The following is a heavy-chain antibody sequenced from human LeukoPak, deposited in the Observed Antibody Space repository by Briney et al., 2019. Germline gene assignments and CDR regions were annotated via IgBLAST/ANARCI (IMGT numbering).Heavy chain of an antibody. V-gene: IGHV4-39*01. CDR1: GGSISSSTYY. Sequence: SETLSLTCTVSGGSISSSTYYWSWIRQPPGKGLEWIGSIYYSGRTYYSPSLKSRATISEDTSKNQFSLRLSSVTAADTAVYYCAAVVAATRDLAYWGQGTLVTVSS. J-gene: IGHJ4*02. CDR3: AAVVAATRDLAY. CDR2: IYYSGRT. D-gene: IGHD2-15*01.